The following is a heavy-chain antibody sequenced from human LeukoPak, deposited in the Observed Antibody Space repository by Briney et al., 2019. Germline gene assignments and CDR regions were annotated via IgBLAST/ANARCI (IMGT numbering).Heavy chain of an antibody. CDR1: GGSISSYY. Sequence: PSETLSLTCTVSGGSISSYYWSWIRQPPGKGLEWIGYIYYSGSTNYNPSLKSRVTISVDTSKNQLSLKLSSVTAADTAVYYCASSKGYYDFWSGPLYFDYWGQGTLVTVSS. V-gene: IGHV4-59*01. J-gene: IGHJ4*02. CDR2: IYYSGST. D-gene: IGHD3-3*01. CDR3: ASSKGYYDFWSGPLYFDY.